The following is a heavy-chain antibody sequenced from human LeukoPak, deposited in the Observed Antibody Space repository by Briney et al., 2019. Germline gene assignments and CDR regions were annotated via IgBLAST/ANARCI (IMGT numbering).Heavy chain of an antibody. CDR1: GFTFSSYG. CDR2: IRYDGSNK. D-gene: IGHD3-3*01. CDR3: AKPYYDFWSGYQFTSYYFDY. J-gene: IGHJ4*02. Sequence: GGSLRLSCAASGFTFSSYGMHWVRQAPGKGLEWVAFIRYDGSNKYYADSVKGRFTISRDNSKNTLYLQMNSLRAEDTAVYYCAKPYYDFWSGYQFTSYYFDYWGQGTLVTVSS. V-gene: IGHV3-30*02.